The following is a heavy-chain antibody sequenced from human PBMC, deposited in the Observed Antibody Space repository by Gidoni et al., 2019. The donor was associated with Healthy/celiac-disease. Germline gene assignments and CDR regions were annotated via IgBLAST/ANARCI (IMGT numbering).Heavy chain of an antibody. CDR3: ARDPGAGDSVYGDLGYYFDY. J-gene: IGHJ4*02. V-gene: IGHV3-11*01. CDR2: ISSSGSTI. Sequence: QVKLVESGGGWVKHGGSLRLACAASGFKFNDYYMSWIRPAPGKGLEWVSYISSSGSTIYYADSVKGRFTISRDNAKNSLYLQMNSLRAEDTAVYYCARDPGAGDSVYGDLGYYFDYWGQGTLVTVSS. D-gene: IGHD4-17*01. CDR1: GFKFNDYY.